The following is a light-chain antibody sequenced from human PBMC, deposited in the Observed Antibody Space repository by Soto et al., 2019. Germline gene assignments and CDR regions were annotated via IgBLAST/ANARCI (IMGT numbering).Light chain of an antibody. CDR1: HDIRDH. Sequence: IQMTQSPSSLSASVGDRVTLTCQASHDIRDHLHWYQQKPGKPPKLLIYDASNLRTGVPSRFSGSGSGTDFTFTISSLQPEDIATYYCQQYDNLPVTFGQGTKVDIK. CDR3: QQYDNLPVT. J-gene: IGKJ1*01. V-gene: IGKV1-33*01. CDR2: DAS.